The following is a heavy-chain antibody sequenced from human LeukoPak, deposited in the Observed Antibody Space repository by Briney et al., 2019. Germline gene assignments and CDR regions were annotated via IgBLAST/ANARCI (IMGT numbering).Heavy chain of an antibody. CDR3: AKARYYYESSGYYPGDYYYYYMDV. V-gene: IGHV3-30*02. CDR1: GFTFSSYG. CDR2: IRYGGSNK. D-gene: IGHD3-22*01. Sequence: GGSLRLSCAASGFTFSSYGMDWARQAPGKGLEWVACIRYGGSNKYYADSVKGRFTISRDNSKNTLYLQMNSLRAEDTAVYYCAKARYYYESSGYYPGDYYYYYMDVWGKGTTVTISS. J-gene: IGHJ6*03.